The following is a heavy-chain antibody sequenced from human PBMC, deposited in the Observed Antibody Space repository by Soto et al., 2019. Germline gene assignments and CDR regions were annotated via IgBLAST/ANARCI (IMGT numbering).Heavy chain of an antibody. CDR2: IWYDGSNK. J-gene: IGHJ6*02. CDR1: GFTFSSYG. Sequence: QVQLVESGGGVVQPGRSLRLSCAASGFTFSSYGMHWVRQAPGKGLEWVAVIWYDGSNKYYADSVKGRFTISRDNSKNTLYLQMNSLRAEDTAVYYCARDESAKRYYYYGMDVWGQGPTVTVSS. CDR3: ARDESAKRYYYYGMDV. V-gene: IGHV3-33*01.